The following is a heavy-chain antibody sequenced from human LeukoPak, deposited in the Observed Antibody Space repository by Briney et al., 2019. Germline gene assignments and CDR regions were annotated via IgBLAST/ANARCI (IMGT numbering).Heavy chain of an antibody. CDR3: HSTSAREDAFDI. CDR1: GFTFSSFG. CDR2: ISYDGGKK. J-gene: IGHJ3*02. D-gene: IGHD1-26*01. Sequence: ARSLRLSCAASGFTFSSFGMHWVRQAPGKGLAWVAVISYDGGKKYFADCVKGRFTISRDNSKNTMYLEMNSLRVEDTALYYCHSTSAREDAFDIWGQGTMVTVSS. V-gene: IGHV3-30*03.